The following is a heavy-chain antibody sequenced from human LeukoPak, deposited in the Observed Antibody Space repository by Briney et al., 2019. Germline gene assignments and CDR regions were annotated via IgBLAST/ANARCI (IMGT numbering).Heavy chain of an antibody. CDR2: IYYSGST. Sequence: PSETLSLTCTVSGGSVGSGSYYWSWIRQPPGKGLEWIGYIYYSGSTNYNPSLRSRVTISVDTSKNLFSLKLSSVTAADTAVYYCARARQDYGNYAYDAFDIWGQGTMVTVSS. D-gene: IGHD4-11*01. CDR3: ARARQDYGNYAYDAFDI. CDR1: GGSVGSGSYY. V-gene: IGHV4-61*01. J-gene: IGHJ3*02.